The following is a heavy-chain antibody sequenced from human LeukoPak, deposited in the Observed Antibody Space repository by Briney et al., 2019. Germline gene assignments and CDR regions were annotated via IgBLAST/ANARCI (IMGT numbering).Heavy chain of an antibody. D-gene: IGHD6-13*01. CDR1: GLPVSGNY. CDR2: FYPDYTT. J-gene: IGHJ6*03. Sequence: GGSLSLSCEVPGLPVSGNYMSGVPHSPGKGLKGVSVFYPDYTTHYADSVKGRFTVSRDNSRNTLYLQMNNLRVEDTAIYYCARDVLPRAGTWGPQYYMDVWGKGTTVTVSS. CDR3: ARDVLPRAGTWGPQYYMDV. V-gene: IGHV3-53*01.